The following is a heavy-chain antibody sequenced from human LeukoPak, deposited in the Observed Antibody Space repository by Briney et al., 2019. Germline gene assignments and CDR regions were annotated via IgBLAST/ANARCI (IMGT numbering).Heavy chain of an antibody. D-gene: IGHD5-12*01. Sequence: GGSLRLSCAASGFTVSNNYMSWVRQAPGKGLEWVSVIHSGGTTNYADSVQGRFTISRDNSKTTVHLHMNSLRAEDTAVYYCARDSDSGYGPFASWGQGTLVTVSS. V-gene: IGHV3-53*01. J-gene: IGHJ4*02. CDR2: IHSGGTT. CDR1: GFTVSNNY. CDR3: ARDSDSGYGPFAS.